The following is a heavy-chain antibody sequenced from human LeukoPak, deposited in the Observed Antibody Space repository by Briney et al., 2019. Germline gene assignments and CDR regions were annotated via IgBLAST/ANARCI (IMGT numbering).Heavy chain of an antibody. J-gene: IGHJ4*02. D-gene: IGHD5-12*01. Sequence: GGSLRLSCAASGFTFSSYWMSWVRQAPGKGLEWVSTISGSGGSTYYADSVKGRFTISRDNSKNTLYLQMNSLRAEDTAVYYCANGGYSGYDPFDYWGQGTLVTVSS. CDR1: GFTFSSYW. CDR2: ISGSGGST. V-gene: IGHV3-23*01. CDR3: ANGGYSGYDPFDY.